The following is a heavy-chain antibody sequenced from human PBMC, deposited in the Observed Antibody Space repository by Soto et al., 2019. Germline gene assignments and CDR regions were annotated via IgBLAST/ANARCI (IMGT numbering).Heavy chain of an antibody. CDR1: GESLSAYY. D-gene: IGHD4-17*01. V-gene: IGHV3-23*01. Sequence: TSETLSLTCAVYGESLSAYYWTWIRQAPGKGLEWVSLITDNGGSTYYADSVKGRFTISRDNTKNTLFLQMNSLRAEDTAVYYCAKERATTTAFDYWGQGALVTVSS. CDR2: ITDNGGST. CDR3: AKERATTTAFDY. J-gene: IGHJ4*02.